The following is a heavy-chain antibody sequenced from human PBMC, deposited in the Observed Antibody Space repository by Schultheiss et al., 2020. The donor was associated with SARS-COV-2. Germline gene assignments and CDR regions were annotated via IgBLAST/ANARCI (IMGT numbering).Heavy chain of an antibody. Sequence: SQTLSLTCTVSGGSISSSSYYWSWIRQPPGKGLEWIGEINHSGSTYYNPSLKSRVTISVDTSKNQFSLKLSSVTAADTAVYYCARSRKGYYDILTGLGWFDPWGQGTLVTVSS. V-gene: IGHV4-31*03. J-gene: IGHJ5*02. CDR1: GGSISSSSYY. D-gene: IGHD3-9*01. CDR3: ARSRKGYYDILTGLGWFDP. CDR2: INHSGST.